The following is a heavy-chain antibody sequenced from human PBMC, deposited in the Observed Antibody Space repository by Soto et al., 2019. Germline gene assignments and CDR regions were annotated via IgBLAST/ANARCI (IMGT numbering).Heavy chain of an antibody. J-gene: IGHJ4*02. D-gene: IGHD5-12*01. V-gene: IGHV3-23*01. Sequence: EVQLLESGGGLVQPGGSLRLSCAASGFTFSTNAMSWVRQAPGGALEWVSGISGSGGSIYYTDSVRGGFTVSRDNAKNTQFLQMNSLRVEDTARYDCAKDIRDGYNCDFDSWGQGTLVTVSS. CDR3: AKDIRDGYNCDFDS. CDR2: ISGSGGSI. CDR1: GFTFSTNA.